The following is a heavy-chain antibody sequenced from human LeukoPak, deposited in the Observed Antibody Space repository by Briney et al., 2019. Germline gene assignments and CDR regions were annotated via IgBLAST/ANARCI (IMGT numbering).Heavy chain of an antibody. D-gene: IGHD6-19*01. J-gene: IGHJ3*02. CDR2: IWYDGSNK. V-gene: IGHV3-33*01. CDR3: ARDPLAHIAVATYGAFDI. CDR1: GFTFSSYG. Sequence: GGSLRLSCAASGFTFSSYGMHWVRQAPGKGLEWVAVIWYDGSNKYYADSVKGRFTISRDNSKNTLYLQMNSLRAEDTAVYYCARDPLAHIAVATYGAFDIWGQGTMVTVSS.